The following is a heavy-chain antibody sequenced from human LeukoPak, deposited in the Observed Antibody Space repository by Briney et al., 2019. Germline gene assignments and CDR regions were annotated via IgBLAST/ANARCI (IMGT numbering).Heavy chain of an antibody. CDR2: IMQDGSAE. Sequence: GGSLRLSCAASGFSFSNYRMSWVRQAPEKGPEWVANIMQDGSAEYYVDSVAGRFTISRDNAKNLLFLQMNSLRAEDTAVYYCAKGGVTTFWYYYGMDVWGQGTTVTVSS. V-gene: IGHV3-7*03. D-gene: IGHD4-17*01. CDR3: AKGGVTTFWYYYGMDV. J-gene: IGHJ6*02. CDR1: GFSFSNYR.